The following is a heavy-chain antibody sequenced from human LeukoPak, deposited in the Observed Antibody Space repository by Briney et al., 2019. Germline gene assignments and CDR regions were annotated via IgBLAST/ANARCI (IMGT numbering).Heavy chain of an antibody. D-gene: IGHD3-22*01. CDR2: ISAYNGNT. V-gene: IGHV1-18*01. Sequence: ASVKVSCKASGYTFTSYGISWVRQAPGQGLEWMGWISAYNGNTNYAQKLQGRVTTTTDTSTSTAYMELRSLRSDDTAVYYCARVRSRRGIVVVITSAWFDPWGQGTLVTVSS. CDR3: ARVRSRRGIVVVITSAWFDP. CDR1: GYTFTSYG. J-gene: IGHJ5*02.